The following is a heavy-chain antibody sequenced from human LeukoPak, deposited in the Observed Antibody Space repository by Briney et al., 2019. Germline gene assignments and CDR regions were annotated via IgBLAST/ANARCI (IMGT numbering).Heavy chain of an antibody. J-gene: IGHJ4*02. D-gene: IGHD6-6*01. CDR3: ARAMSIAARLQTIFDY. CDR2: IYYSGST. V-gene: IGHV4-39*07. CDR1: GGSISSSSYY. Sequence: SETLSLTCTVSGGSISSSSYYWGWIRQPPGKGLEWIGSIYYSGSTYYNPSLKSRVTISVDTSKNQFSLKLSSVTAADTAVYYCARAMSIAARLQTIFDYWGQGTLVTVSS.